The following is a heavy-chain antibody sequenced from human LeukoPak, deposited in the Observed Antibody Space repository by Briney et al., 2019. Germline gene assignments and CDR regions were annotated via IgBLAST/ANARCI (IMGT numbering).Heavy chain of an antibody. CDR2: INPNSGGT. V-gene: IGHV1-2*02. CDR1: GHTFTGYY. CDR3: ARDPRLRGSGSYYIQTYYYYYMDV. Sequence: ASVKVSCKASGHTFTGYYMHWVRQAPGQGLEWMGWINPNSGGTNYAQKFQGRVTMTRDTSISTAYMELSRLRSDDTAVYYCARDPRLRGSGSYYIQTYYYYYMDVWGKGTTVTVSS. D-gene: IGHD3-10*01. J-gene: IGHJ6*03.